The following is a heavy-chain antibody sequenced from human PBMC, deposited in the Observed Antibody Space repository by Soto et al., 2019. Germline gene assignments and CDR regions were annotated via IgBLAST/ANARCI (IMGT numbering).Heavy chain of an antibody. Sequence: QVQLVQSGAEVKKPGSSVKVSCKASGGTFSSYAISWVRQAPGQGLEWMGGIIPIFGTANYAQKFQGRVTVTADDSTSTAYMELSSLRSADTAVYYCARARDPFLEWLPFDYWGQGTLVTVSS. CDR3: ARARDPFLEWLPFDY. J-gene: IGHJ4*02. D-gene: IGHD3-3*02. CDR1: GGTFSSYA. V-gene: IGHV1-69*12. CDR2: IIPIFGTA.